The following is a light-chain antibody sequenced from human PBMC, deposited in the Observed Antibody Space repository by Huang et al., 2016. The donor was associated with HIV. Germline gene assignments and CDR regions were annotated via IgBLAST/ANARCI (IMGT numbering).Light chain of an antibody. V-gene: IGKV3-11*01. CDR2: DVS. CDR1: QSIGTY. J-gene: IGKJ4*01. CDR3: QQRSKWPLT. Sequence: EIVLTQSPVTLPLSPGDRATLSCRASQSIGTYLAWYQQKSGQAPRLLIYDVSNRAAGVPARFSASGSETDFPLTIASLDPDDFAIYHCQQRSKWPLTFGGGTKVEMK.